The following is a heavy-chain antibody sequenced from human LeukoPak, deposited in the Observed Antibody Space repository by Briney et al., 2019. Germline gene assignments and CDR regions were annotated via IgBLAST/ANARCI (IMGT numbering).Heavy chain of an antibody. D-gene: IGHD3-10*01. V-gene: IGHV3-21*01. J-gene: IGHJ4*02. CDR2: ISSSSSYI. CDR1: GFTFSSYS. Sequence: GGSLRLSCAASGFTFSSYSMNWVRQAPGKGLEWVSSISSSSSYIYYADSVKGRFTISRDNAKNSLYLQMNSLRAEDTAVYYCATNTMVRGSFDYWGQGTLVTVSS. CDR3: ATNTMVRGSFDY.